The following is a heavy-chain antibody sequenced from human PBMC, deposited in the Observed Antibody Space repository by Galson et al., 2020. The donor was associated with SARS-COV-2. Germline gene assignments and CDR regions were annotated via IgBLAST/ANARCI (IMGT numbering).Heavy chain of an antibody. J-gene: IGHJ6*02. CDR2: ISSSSSTI. Sequence: GGSLRLSCAASGFTFSTYSMNWVRQAPGKGLEWVSYISSSSSTIYYSASVKGRFTIPRNNAKNSRYLQMNSLRDEDTAVYYCAGDFLPTGDGMDVWGQGTTVTVSS. CDR1: GFTFSTYS. V-gene: IGHV3-48*02. CDR3: AGDFLPTGDGMDV.